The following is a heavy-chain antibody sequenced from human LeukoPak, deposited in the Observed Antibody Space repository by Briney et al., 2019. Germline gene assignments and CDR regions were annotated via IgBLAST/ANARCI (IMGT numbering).Heavy chain of an antibody. J-gene: IGHJ4*02. CDR1: GFTFSDYY. D-gene: IGHD6-19*01. Sequence: GGSLRLSCAASGFTFSDYYMSWIRQAPGKGLEWVSYISSSGSTIYYADSVKGRFTISRDNAKNSLYLQMNSLRAEDTAVYYCATDPSIAVAGPYYFDYWGQGTLVTVSS. V-gene: IGHV3-11*01. CDR2: ISSSGSTI. CDR3: ATDPSIAVAGPYYFDY.